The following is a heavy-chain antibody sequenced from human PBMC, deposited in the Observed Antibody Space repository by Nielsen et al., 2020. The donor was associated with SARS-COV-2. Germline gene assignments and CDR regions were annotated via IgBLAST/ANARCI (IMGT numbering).Heavy chain of an antibody. CDR1: GFTFSSYG. J-gene: IGHJ4*02. CDR2: IWYDGSNN. Sequence: GESLKISCAASGFTFSSYGMPWVRQAPGKGLEWVAVIWYDGSNNYYADSVKGRFTISRDNSKNTLYLQMNSLRAEDTAVYYCAKDHWILGDILTGYHPFDYWGQGTLVTVSS. V-gene: IGHV3-33*06. CDR3: AKDHWILGDILTGYHPFDY. D-gene: IGHD3-9*01.